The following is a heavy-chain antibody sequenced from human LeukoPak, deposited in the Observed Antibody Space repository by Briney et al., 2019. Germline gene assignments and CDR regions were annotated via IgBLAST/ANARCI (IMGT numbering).Heavy chain of an antibody. CDR2: IRYDGSNK. Sequence: GGSLRLSCAASGFTFSSYGMHWVRQAPDKGLEWVAFIRYDGSNKYYADSVKGRFTISRDNSKNTLYLQMNSLRAEDTAVYFCAGIPVFGVVLHQEPVWGKGTTVTVSS. J-gene: IGHJ6*04. D-gene: IGHD3-3*01. CDR3: AGIPVFGVVLHQEPV. V-gene: IGHV3-30*02. CDR1: GFTFSSYG.